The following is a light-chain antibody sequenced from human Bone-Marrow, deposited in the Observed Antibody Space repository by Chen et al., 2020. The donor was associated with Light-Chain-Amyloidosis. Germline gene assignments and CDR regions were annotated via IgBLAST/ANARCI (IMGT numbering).Light chain of an antibody. V-gene: IGLV3-21*02. J-gene: IGLJ3*02. CDR3: QVWHRSSDRPV. CDR2: DDS. CDR1: NIGSTS. Sequence: SYVLTQPSSVSVAPGQTATIACGGNNIGSTSVHWYQQTPGQAPLLVVYDDSDRPSGIPERLSGSNSGNTATLTISRVEAGDEADYYCQVWHRSSDRPVFGGGTQLTVL.